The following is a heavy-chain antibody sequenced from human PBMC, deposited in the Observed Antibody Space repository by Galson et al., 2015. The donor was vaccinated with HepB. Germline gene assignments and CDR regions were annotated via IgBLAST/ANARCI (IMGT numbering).Heavy chain of an antibody. CDR1: GGSISSYY. V-gene: IGHV4-59*01. CDR2: IYYSGST. D-gene: IGHD2-2*01. J-gene: IGHJ5*02. CDR3: ARGHPIVVVPAADMAPFDP. Sequence: LTCTVSGGSISSYYWSWIRQPPGKGLEWIGYIYYSGSTNYNPSLKSRVTISVDTSKNQFSLKLSSVTAADTAVYYCARGHPIVVVPAADMAPFDPWGQGTLVTVSS.